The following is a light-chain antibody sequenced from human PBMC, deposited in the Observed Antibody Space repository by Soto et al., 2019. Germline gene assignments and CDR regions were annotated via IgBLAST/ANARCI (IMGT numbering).Light chain of an antibody. J-gene: IGKJ5*01. CDR1: QNIHSF. V-gene: IGKV3-11*01. Sequence: EIVLTQSPATVSLSPGESATLSCRASQNIHSFLAWYQQRPGQAPRLLIYDAYNRATGIPPRFSGSGSGTDFTLTISSLEPEDSAVYYCQQRHMWPITFGQGTRLEIK. CDR2: DAY. CDR3: QQRHMWPIT.